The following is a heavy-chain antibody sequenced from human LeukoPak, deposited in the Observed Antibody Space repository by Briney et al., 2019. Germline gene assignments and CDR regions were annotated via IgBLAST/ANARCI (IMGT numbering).Heavy chain of an antibody. V-gene: IGHV3-7*01. CDR2: IKQDGSEK. Sequence: GGSLRLSCAASGFTFSSYWMSWVRQAPGKGLEWVANIKQDGSEKYYVDSVKGRFTISRDNAKNSLYLQMNSLRAEDTAVYYCARAETVRGARIRRVGDWGQGTLVTVSS. J-gene: IGHJ4*02. CDR3: ARAETVRGARIRRVGD. D-gene: IGHD3-10*01. CDR1: GFTFSSYW.